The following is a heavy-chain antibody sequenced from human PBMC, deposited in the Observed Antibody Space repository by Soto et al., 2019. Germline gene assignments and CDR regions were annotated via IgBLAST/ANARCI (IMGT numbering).Heavy chain of an antibody. J-gene: IGHJ4*02. CDR3: ARQRTSVVTQAYFDD. D-gene: IGHD2-21*02. V-gene: IGHV4-39*01. CDR2: IYYSGST. CDR1: GGSISSGGYY. Sequence: SETLSLTCTVSGGSISSGGYYWSWIRQHPGKGLEWIGSIYYSGSTYYNPSLKSRVAMSVDTSKNQFSLKLRSVSAADTAVYYCARQRTSVVTQAYFDDWGQGSLVTVSS.